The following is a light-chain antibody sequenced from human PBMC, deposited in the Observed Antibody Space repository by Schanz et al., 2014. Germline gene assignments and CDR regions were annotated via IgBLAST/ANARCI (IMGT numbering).Light chain of an antibody. V-gene: IGKV3-20*01. CDR2: RAS. J-gene: IGKJ1*01. CDR3: QQYNEWPRT. CDR1: QSVSSSY. Sequence: EIVLTQSPGTLSLSPGERATLSCRASQSVSSSYLAWYQQKPGQAPRLLIYRASSRAPGISARFSGSGSGTDFTLTISGLQSEDFAMYYCQQYNEWPRTFGQGTRVEIK.